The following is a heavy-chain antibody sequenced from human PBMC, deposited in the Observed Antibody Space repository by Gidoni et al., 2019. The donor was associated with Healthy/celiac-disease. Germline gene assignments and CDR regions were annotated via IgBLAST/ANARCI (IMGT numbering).Heavy chain of an antibody. V-gene: IGHV4-30-4*01. Sequence: QVQLQESGPGLVKPPQTLSLTCTVSGGSISRGDYYWSWIRQPPGKGLEWIGYIYYSGSTYYNPSRKSRITIAVETSKNQFSLKLSSVTAADTAVYYCARGGGGSYSTPRTWGQRTLVTVSS. J-gene: IGHJ5*02. CDR2: IYYSGST. CDR1: GGSISRGDYY. CDR3: ARGGGGSYSTPRT. D-gene: IGHD3-22*01.